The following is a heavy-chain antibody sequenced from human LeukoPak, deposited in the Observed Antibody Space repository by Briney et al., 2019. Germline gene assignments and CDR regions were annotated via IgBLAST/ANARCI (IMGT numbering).Heavy chain of an antibody. V-gene: IGHV3-48*03. J-gene: IGHJ4*02. Sequence: PGGSLRLSCVASGFTFSSYEMNWVRQAPGKGLEWVPYISSNINTIYYADSVKGRFTISRDNAKNSLYLQMNSLRAEDTAVYYCARDAQDYYGSGNTMGYWGQGTLVTVSS. CDR1: GFTFSSYE. CDR2: ISSNINTI. CDR3: ARDAQDYYGSGNTMGY. D-gene: IGHD3-10*01.